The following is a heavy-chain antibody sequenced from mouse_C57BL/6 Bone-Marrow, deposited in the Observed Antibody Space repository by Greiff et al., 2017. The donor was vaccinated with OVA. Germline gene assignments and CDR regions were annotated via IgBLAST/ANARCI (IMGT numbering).Heavy chain of an antibody. CDR3: ARSLYYDAMDY. J-gene: IGHJ4*01. Sequence: VQLQQPGAELVKPGASVKLSCKASGYTFTSYWMQWVNQRPGQGLEWIGEIDPSDSYTTYNQKFKGKATLTVDTSSSTAYMQLSNLTSEDSAVYYCARSLYYDAMDYWGQGTSVTVSS. V-gene: IGHV1-50*01. D-gene: IGHD1-1*02. CDR1: GYTFTSYW. CDR2: IDPSDSYT.